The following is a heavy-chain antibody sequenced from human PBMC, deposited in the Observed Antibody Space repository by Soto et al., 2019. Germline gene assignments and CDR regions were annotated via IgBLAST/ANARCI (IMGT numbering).Heavy chain of an antibody. CDR1: GFTFTSSA. J-gene: IGHJ3*01. CDR3: AALNAMVRGAYAFDL. CDR2: IVVGSGNT. V-gene: IGHV1-58*01. D-gene: IGHD3-10*01. Sequence: QMQLVQSGPEVKKPGTSVKVSCKASGFTFTSSAVQWVRQARGQSLEWIGWIVVGSGNTNYAQKFQERVTITRDMSTSTAYMELSSLISEDTSVYYCAALNAMVRGAYAFDLWGQGTMVTVSS.